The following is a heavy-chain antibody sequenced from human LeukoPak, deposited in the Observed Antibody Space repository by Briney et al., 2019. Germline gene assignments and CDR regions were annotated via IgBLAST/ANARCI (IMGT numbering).Heavy chain of an antibody. D-gene: IGHD6-13*01. V-gene: IGHV4-34*01. CDR1: GGSFSGYY. Sequence: RPSETLSLTCAVYGGSFSGYYWSWIRQPPGKDLEWIGEINHSGSTSYSASLKSRVTISVDTSKNQFSLKLNSVTAADTAVCYCARGDIAAGGAPFDYWGQGTLVTVSS. CDR2: INHSGST. CDR3: ARGDIAAGGAPFDY. J-gene: IGHJ4*02.